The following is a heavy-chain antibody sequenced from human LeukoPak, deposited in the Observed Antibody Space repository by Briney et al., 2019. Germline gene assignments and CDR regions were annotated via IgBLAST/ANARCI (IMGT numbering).Heavy chain of an antibody. D-gene: IGHD3-16*01. CDR1: GGSISSYY. V-gene: IGHV4-59*12. Sequence: PSETLSLTCSVSGGSISSYYWSWIRQPPGKGLEWIGYMFYSGNTNYNPSLKSRVIISVDTSQSQFSLSLTSVTAADTAVYYCATSGGTLGPTNYFAYWGQGTLVTVSS. CDR3: ATSGGTLGPTNYFAY. J-gene: IGHJ4*02. CDR2: MFYSGNT.